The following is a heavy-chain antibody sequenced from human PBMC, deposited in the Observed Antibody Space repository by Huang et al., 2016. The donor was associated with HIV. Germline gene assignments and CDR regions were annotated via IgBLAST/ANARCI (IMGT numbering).Heavy chain of an antibody. D-gene: IGHD3-22*01. CDR3: ASKPTYDSSGYSAVDF. CDR2: INHSGST. Sequence: QVQLQQWGAGLLKPSETLSLTCAVYGGSFSAYDWSWIRQPPGKGLEWIGEINHSGSTNYNPPLKSRVTISVDTSKNQFSLKLTSVTAADTAVYYCASKPTYDSSGYSAVDFWGQGTRVTVSS. V-gene: IGHV4-34*01. J-gene: IGHJ4*02. CDR1: GGSFSAYD.